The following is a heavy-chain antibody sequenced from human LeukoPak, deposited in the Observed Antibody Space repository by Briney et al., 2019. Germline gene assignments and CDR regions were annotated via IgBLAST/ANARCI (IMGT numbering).Heavy chain of an antibody. CDR1: GFTFSSYS. Sequence: GGSLRLSCAASGFTFSSYSMNWVRQALGKGLEWVSSISSSSSYIYYADSVKGRFTISRDNAKNSLYLQMNSLRAEDTAVYYCARGLSGSMVYWGQGTLVTVSS. CDR2: ISSSSSYI. J-gene: IGHJ4*02. CDR3: ARGLSGSMVY. D-gene: IGHD3-10*01. V-gene: IGHV3-21*01.